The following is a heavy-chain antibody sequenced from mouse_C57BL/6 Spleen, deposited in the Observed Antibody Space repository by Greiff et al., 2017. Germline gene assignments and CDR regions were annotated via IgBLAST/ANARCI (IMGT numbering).Heavy chain of an antibody. J-gene: IGHJ4*01. D-gene: IGHD1-1*02. CDR2: LTPHNGGP. CDR3: ARGGDDCKDWSMDD. V-gene: IGHV1-22*01. CDR1: GYTFTDYN. Sequence: EVKLVESGPELVKPGASVTMSCKASGYTFTDYNMHWVKQSHGKSLEWIGYLTPHNGGPSYNQKFKGKATLTVNKSSSTAYMELRSLTSEDTAVYYCARGGDDCKDWSMDDWGQGTSGTVSS.